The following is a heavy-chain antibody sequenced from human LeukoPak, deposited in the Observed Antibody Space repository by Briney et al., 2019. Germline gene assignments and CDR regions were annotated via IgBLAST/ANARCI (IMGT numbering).Heavy chain of an antibody. Sequence: SVKVSCKASGGTFSSYAISWVRQAPGQGLEWMGRIIPILGIANYAQKFQGRVTITADKSTSTAYMELSSLRSEDTAVYYCATYSSGWFRGRDAFDIWGQGTMVTVSS. CDR1: GGTFSSYA. J-gene: IGHJ3*02. D-gene: IGHD6-19*01. V-gene: IGHV1-69*04. CDR2: IIPILGIA. CDR3: ATYSSGWFRGRDAFDI.